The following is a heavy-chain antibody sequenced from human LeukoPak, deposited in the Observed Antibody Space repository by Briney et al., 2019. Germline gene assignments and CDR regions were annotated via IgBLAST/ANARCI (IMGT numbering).Heavy chain of an antibody. CDR3: AREEVATIIDY. CDR1: GFTFGSYS. CDR2: ISSSSSTI. Sequence: GVSLRLSCAASGFTFGSYSMNWVRQAPGKGLEWVSYISSSSSTIYYADSVKGRFTISRDNAKNSLYLQMNSLRAEDTAVYYCAREEVATIIDYWGQGTLVTVSS. J-gene: IGHJ4*02. D-gene: IGHD5-12*01. V-gene: IGHV3-48*01.